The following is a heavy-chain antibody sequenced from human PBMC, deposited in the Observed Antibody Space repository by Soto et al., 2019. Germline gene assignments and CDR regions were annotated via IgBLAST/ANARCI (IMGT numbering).Heavy chain of an antibody. J-gene: IGHJ6*02. CDR1: GGSISSRSYS. Sequence: SETLSLTCSVSGGSISSRSYSWGWIRQPPGKGLERIGTIYYSENTYYNPSLKSRVTISVDTSKNQFSLKLSSVTAADTAVYYCAKLAGYCSGNSCHGDYAMDVWGQGTTVTVSS. CDR2: IYYSENT. D-gene: IGHD2-15*01. CDR3: AKLAGYCSGNSCHGDYAMDV. V-gene: IGHV4-39*01.